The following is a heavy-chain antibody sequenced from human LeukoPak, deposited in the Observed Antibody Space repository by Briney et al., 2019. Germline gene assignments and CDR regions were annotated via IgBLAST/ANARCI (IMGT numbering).Heavy chain of an antibody. CDR3: AVNGSSRRNWFDP. CDR1: GGSISSSSYY. J-gene: IGHJ5*02. D-gene: IGHD6-13*01. Sequence: SETLSLTCTVSGGSISSSSYYWGWIRQPPGKGLEWIGSIYYSGSTYYNPSLKSRVTISVDTSKNQFSLKLSSVTAADTAVYYCAVNGSSRRNWFDPWGQGTLVTVSS. V-gene: IGHV4-39*07. CDR2: IYYSGST.